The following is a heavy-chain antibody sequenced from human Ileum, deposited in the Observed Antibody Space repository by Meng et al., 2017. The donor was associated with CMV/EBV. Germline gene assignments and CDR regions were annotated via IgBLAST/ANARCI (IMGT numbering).Heavy chain of an antibody. D-gene: IGHD6-6*01. Sequence: SGGTFSSYPISWVRQAPGQGLEWMGGIIPIFGTANYAQKFQGRVTITTDESTSTAYMELSSLRSEDTAVYYCARDLVRSSSSGWFDPWGQGTLVTVSS. V-gene: IGHV1-69*05. CDR2: IIPIFGTA. CDR3: ARDLVRSSSSGWFDP. J-gene: IGHJ5*02. CDR1: GGTFSSYP.